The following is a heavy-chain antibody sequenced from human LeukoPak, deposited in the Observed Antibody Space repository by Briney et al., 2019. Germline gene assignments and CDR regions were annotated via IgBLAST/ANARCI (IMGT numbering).Heavy chain of an antibody. CDR2: IKQDGSEK. V-gene: IGHV3-7*05. CDR3: ATSRTLDH. Sequence: TGGSETLLCAAAGFTFSSYWMNWVRQAPGQGLEWVATIKQDGSEKYYVDSLKGRFSISRDNAKNSLYLQMNNLRAEDTAVYYCATSRTLDHWGQ. J-gene: IGHJ4*02. CDR1: GFTFSSYW.